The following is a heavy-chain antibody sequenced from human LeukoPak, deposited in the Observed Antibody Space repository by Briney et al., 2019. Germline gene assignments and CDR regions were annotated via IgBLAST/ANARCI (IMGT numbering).Heavy chain of an antibody. CDR1: GFTFSSYS. D-gene: IGHD3-16*02. V-gene: IGHV3-21*01. J-gene: IGHJ4*02. Sequence: GSLRLSCAASGFTFSSYSMNWVRQAPGEGLEWVSSISSSSSYIYYADSVKGRFTISRDNAKNSLYLQMNSLRAEDTAVYYCARAATFYVGGSYRDDYWGQGTLVTVSS. CDR2: ISSSSSYI. CDR3: ARAATFYVGGSYRDDY.